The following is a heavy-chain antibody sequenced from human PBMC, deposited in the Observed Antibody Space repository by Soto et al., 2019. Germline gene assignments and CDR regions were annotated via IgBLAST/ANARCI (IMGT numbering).Heavy chain of an antibody. V-gene: IGHV5-10-1*01. J-gene: IGHJ5*02. CDR2: IDPSDSYT. D-gene: IGHD3-22*01. Sequence: PGESLKISCKGSGYSFTSYWINWVRQMPGKGLEWMGRIDPSDSYTNYSPSFQGHVTISADKSISTAYLQWSSLKASDTAMYYCARQLYDSSGSNWFDPWGQGTLVTVSS. CDR1: GYSFTSYW. CDR3: ARQLYDSSGSNWFDP.